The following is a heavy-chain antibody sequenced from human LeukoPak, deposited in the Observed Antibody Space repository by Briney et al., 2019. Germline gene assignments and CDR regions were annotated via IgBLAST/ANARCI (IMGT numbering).Heavy chain of an antibody. D-gene: IGHD1-26*01. Sequence: GSSVKVSFKSSVYRFTNFGITWVRQAPGQGLEWMGWTTPYDDNPEYGKKFQGRVTMTTDTSTDTAYLEVSSLRPADTAVYYCAKVDPPIIAGARGDAFEIWGQGTLVTVSS. J-gene: IGHJ3*02. CDR1: VYRFTNFG. CDR2: TTPYDDNP. CDR3: AKVDPPIIAGARGDAFEI. V-gene: IGHV1-18*01.